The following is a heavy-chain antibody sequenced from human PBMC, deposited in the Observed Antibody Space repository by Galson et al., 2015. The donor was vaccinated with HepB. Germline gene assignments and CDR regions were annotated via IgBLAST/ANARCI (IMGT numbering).Heavy chain of an antibody. Sequence: SLRLSCAVSGFTFRFYAMHWVRQAPGKGLEWVAVISYDGSNKYYADSVKGRFTISRDNSKNTLYLQINSLRAEDTAVYYCARDLFEGNFWVLLGGMDVWGQGTTVAVSS. D-gene: IGHD2-8*02. V-gene: IGHV3-30*04. CDR3: ARDLFEGNFWVLLGGMDV. J-gene: IGHJ6*02. CDR2: ISYDGSNK. CDR1: GFTFRFYA.